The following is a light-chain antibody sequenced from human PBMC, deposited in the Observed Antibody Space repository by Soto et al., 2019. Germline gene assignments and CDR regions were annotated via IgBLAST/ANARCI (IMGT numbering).Light chain of an antibody. Sequence: EIVMTQSPGTLSLSPGERATLSCRASQSVSSSYLAWYQQKPGQAPRLLIYGASNRATGIPDRFSGSGSGTDFTLTISRLEPEEFAVYYCQQYGSSGTFGQGTKVDI. CDR1: QSVSSSY. J-gene: IGKJ1*01. V-gene: IGKV3-20*01. CDR3: QQYGSSGT. CDR2: GAS.